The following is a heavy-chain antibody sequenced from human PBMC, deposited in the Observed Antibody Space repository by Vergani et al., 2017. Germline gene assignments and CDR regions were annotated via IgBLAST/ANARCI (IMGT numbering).Heavy chain of an antibody. CDR1: GGTFSSYA. CDR3: ARQASYYYDRSGHYYEGWFDP. Sequence: QVQLVQSGAEVKKPGSSVKVSCKASGGTFSSYAISWVRQAPGQGLEWMGRTIPMLGATNYAQKFQGRVTITADESTSKAYMELSSLRSEDTAVYYCARQASYYYDRSGHYYEGWFDPWGQGTLVTVSS. J-gene: IGHJ5*02. CDR2: TIPMLGAT. V-gene: IGHV1-69*13. D-gene: IGHD3-22*01.